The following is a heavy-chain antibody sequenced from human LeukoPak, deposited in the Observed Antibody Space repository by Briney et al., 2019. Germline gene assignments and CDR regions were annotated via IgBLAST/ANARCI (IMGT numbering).Heavy chain of an antibody. J-gene: IGHJ5*02. CDR1: GDSVSSNSAA. CDR2: TYYRSKWYN. D-gene: IGHD6-13*01. Sequence: SQTLSLTCAISGDSVSSNSAAWNWIRQSPSRGLEWLGRTYYRSKWYNDYAVSVKSRITINPDTSKNQFSLQLNSVTPEDTAVYYCERDRGYSSSWYGAYNWFDPWGQGTLVTVSS. CDR3: ERDRGYSSSWYGAYNWFDP. V-gene: IGHV6-1*01.